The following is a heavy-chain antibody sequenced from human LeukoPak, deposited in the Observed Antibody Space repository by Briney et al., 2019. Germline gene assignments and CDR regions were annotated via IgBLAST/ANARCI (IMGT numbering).Heavy chain of an antibody. CDR2: IKRDDGST. J-gene: IGHJ4*02. V-gene: IGHV3-23*01. CDR3: AKSSRLYFDY. CDR1: GFTFSNYA. D-gene: IGHD4-11*01. Sequence: GGPLRLSCAASGFTFSNYAMIWVRQAPGKGLEWVSTIKRDDGSTNYADSVKGRFTISRDNSKNTLYLQMNGLRAEDTAVYYCAKSSRLYFDYWGQGTLVTVSS.